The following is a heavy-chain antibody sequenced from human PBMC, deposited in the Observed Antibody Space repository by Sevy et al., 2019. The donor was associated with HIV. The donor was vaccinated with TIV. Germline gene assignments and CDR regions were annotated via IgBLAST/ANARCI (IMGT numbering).Heavy chain of an antibody. D-gene: IGHD6-19*01. CDR3: AKYSSGWSFDY. V-gene: IGHV3-23*01. CDR2: IRGISDGI. CDR1: GITFSSSA. J-gene: IGHJ4*02. Sequence: GGSLRLSCAASGITFSSSAMNWVRQAPGKGLEWVSGIRGISDGIYYADSVKGRFTISRDNSKNTLYLQMNSLRAEDTAVYFCAKYSSGWSFDYWGQGTLVTVSS.